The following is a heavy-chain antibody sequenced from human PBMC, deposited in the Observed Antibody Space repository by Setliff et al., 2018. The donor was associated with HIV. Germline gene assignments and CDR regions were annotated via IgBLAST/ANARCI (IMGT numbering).Heavy chain of an antibody. CDR1: GVSISSQY. Sequence: KTSETLSLTCAVSGVSISSQYWTWVRQPAGKGLEWIGRIFGSGVTNYNMSLESRLTMSLDTSRNHLSLRLRSVTAADTAVYYCARDNHGFPVDWGQGTLVTVSS. CDR3: ARDNHGFPVD. J-gene: IGHJ4*02. CDR2: IFGSGVT. D-gene: IGHD5-12*01. V-gene: IGHV4-4*07.